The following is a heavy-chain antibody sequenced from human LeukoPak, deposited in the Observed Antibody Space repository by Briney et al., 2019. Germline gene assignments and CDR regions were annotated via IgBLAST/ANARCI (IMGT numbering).Heavy chain of an antibody. Sequence: PSETLSLTCTVSGGSISSSNYYWGWIRQPPGKGLEWIGSIYYSGSTYYNPSLKSRVTISVDTSKSQFSLKLSSVTAADTAVYYCARDHSYYDSSGLMYYFDYWGQGTLVTVSS. V-gene: IGHV4-39*07. CDR2: IYYSGST. CDR3: ARDHSYYDSSGLMYYFDY. CDR1: GGSISSSNYY. D-gene: IGHD3-22*01. J-gene: IGHJ4*02.